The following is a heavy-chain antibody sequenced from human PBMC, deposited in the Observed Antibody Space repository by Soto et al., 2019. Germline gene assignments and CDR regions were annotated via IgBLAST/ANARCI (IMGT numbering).Heavy chain of an antibody. CDR2: LSFDGTAE. CDR1: GFIFRDYL. J-gene: IGHJ6*02. V-gene: IGHV3-30*09. D-gene: IGHD2-21*02. Sequence: QVQLVESGGGVVQPGTSLRLSCKASGFIFRDYLIHWVRQAPGKGLEWLAVLSFDGTAEYYADSVKGRFAISRDNSKNTLYLQMNTLRAEDTAVYYCARDRAVTALFYYGMDVWGQGTTVTVS. CDR3: ARDRAVTALFYYGMDV.